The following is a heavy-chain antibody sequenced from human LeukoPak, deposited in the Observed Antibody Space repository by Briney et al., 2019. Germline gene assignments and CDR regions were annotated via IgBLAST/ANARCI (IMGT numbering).Heavy chain of an antibody. J-gene: IGHJ4*02. D-gene: IGHD3-22*01. Sequence: GGSLRLSCAVSGITLSNYGMSRVRQAPGKGLEWVAGISGSGGGTNYADSVKGRFTISRDSPKNTLYLQMNSLRAEDTAVYFCAKRGVVIRVILVGFHKEAYYFDSWGQGALVTVSS. V-gene: IGHV3-23*01. CDR1: GITLSNYG. CDR3: AKRGVVIRVILVGFHKEAYYFDS. CDR2: ISGSGGGT.